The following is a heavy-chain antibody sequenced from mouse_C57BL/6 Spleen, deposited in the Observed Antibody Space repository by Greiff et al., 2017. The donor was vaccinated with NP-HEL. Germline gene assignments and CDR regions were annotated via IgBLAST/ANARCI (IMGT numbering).Heavy chain of an antibody. CDR1: GYTFTNYW. CDR3: ARMGSPRYFDV. V-gene: IGHV1-63*01. D-gene: IGHD1-1*01. Sequence: VQLQQSGAELVRPGTSVKMSCKASGYTFTNYWIGWAKQRPGHGLEWIGDIYPGGGYTNYNEKFKGKATLTADKSSSTAYMQFSSLTSEDSAIYYCARMGSPRYFDVWGTGTTVTVSS. J-gene: IGHJ1*03. CDR2: IYPGGGYT.